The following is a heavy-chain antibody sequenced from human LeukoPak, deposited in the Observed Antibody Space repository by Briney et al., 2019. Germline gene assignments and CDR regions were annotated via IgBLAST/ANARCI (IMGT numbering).Heavy chain of an antibody. D-gene: IGHD3-3*01. CDR2: MNPNSGNT. V-gene: IGHV1-8*01. CDR3: ARSFGVVIIPLDY. Sequence: GASVKVSCKASGYTFTSYDINWVRQATGQGLEWMGWMNPNSGNTGYAQKFQGRVTMTTDTSTSTAYMELRSLRSDDTAVYYCARSFGVVIIPLDYWGQGTLVTVSS. CDR1: GYTFTSYD. J-gene: IGHJ4*02.